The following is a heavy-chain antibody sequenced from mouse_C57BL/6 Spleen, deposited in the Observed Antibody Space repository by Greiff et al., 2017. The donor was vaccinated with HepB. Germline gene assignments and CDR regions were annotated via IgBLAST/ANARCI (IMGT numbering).Heavy chain of an antibody. CDR2: ISDGGSYT. J-gene: IGHJ4*01. CDR1: GFTFSSYA. D-gene: IGHD2-5*01. V-gene: IGHV5-4*01. Sequence: VQLQESGGGLVKPGGSLKLSCAASGFTFSSYAMSWVRQTPEKRLEWVASISDGGSYTYYPDNVKGRFTSSRDNAKNNLYLQMSHLKSEDTAMYYCAREDAKVTHCMDYWGQGTSVTVSS. CDR3: AREDAKVTHCMDY.